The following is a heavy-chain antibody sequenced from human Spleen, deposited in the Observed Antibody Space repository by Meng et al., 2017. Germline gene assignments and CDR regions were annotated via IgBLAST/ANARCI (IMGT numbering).Heavy chain of an antibody. Sequence: SETLSLTCTVSGGSITGGGYYWSWIRQHLGKGLQWVGYIYYTGTTYYNPSLKSRLTMSVDTSKNQFSLKLTSVTVADTAVYYCARLLDYGDYRVFNYWGQGTLVTVSS. J-gene: IGHJ4*02. D-gene: IGHD4-17*01. CDR1: GGSITGGGYY. V-gene: IGHV4-31*03. CDR2: IYYTGTT. CDR3: ARLLDYGDYRVFNY.